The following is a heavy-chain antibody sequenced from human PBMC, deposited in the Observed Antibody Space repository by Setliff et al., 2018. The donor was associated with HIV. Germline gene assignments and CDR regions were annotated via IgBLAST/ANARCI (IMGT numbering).Heavy chain of an antibody. Sequence: SVKVSCKTSGDTFNTYAISWVRQAPGQGLEWIGGIIPIFDTPHYAQNFQGRVAITTDESTSTAYMELSSLRSEDTAVYYCAKSGPRRNNGYQLSVRTWGMDGWGQGTTVTVSS. J-gene: IGHJ6*02. D-gene: IGHD2-8*01. CDR2: IIPIFDTP. CDR1: GDTFNTYA. V-gene: IGHV1-69*05. CDR3: AKSGPRRNNGYQLSVRTWGMDG.